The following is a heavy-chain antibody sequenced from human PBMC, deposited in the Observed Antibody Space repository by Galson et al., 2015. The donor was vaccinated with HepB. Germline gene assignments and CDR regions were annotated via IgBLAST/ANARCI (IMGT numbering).Heavy chain of an antibody. CDR2: IRSKAYGGTT. J-gene: IGHJ4*02. CDR1: GFTFGDYA. V-gene: IGHV3-49*04. D-gene: IGHD3-10*01. CDR3: TRPWLPNYDASGPPGH. Sequence: SLRLSCAASGFTFGDYAINWVRQAPGKGLEWVGFIRSKAYGGTTEYAASVKGKFAISRDDSKSIAYLQMNSLKTEDTAVYYCTRPWLPNYDASGPPGHWGQGTLCTVSS.